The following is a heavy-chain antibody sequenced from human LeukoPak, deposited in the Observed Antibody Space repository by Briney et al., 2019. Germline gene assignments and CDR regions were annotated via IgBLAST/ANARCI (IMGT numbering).Heavy chain of an antibody. CDR2: IQVGGST. CDR1: GGSINTYY. V-gene: IGHV4-59*01. Sequence: SETLSLTCAVSGGSINTYYWTWIRQPPGKGLEWIGYIQVGGSTNYSPSLKSRVTMSLDTSKHQFSLKLSSVSAADTAVYYCARGSTVTPYYFDYWGQGTLVTVSS. CDR3: ARGSTVTPYYFDY. D-gene: IGHD4-17*01. J-gene: IGHJ4*02.